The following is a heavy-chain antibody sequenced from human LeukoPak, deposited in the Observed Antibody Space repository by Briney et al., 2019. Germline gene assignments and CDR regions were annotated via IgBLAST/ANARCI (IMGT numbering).Heavy chain of an antibody. CDR2: IIPIFGTA. V-gene: IGHV1-69*13. D-gene: IGHD3-3*01. CDR1: GGTFSSYA. J-gene: IGHJ5*01. CDR3: ARGPTGRFLEWLLPFDS. Sequence: ASVKVSCKASGGTFSSYAISWVRQAPGQGLEWMGGIIPIFGTANYAQKFQGRVTITADESTSTAYMELSSLRSEDTAVYYCARGPTGRFLEWLLPFDSWGQGTLVTVSS.